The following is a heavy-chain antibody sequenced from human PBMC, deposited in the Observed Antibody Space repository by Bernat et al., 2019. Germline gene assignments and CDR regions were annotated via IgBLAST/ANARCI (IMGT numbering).Heavy chain of an antibody. CDR2: IYSGGST. Sequence: EVQLVESGGGLVQPGGSLRLSCAASGFTVSSNYISWVRQAPGKGLEWVSVIYSGGSTYYADSVKGRFTISRDNSKNTLYLQMNSLRAEDTAVYYCARDAYSYGYFDYWGQGTLVTVSS. V-gene: IGHV3-66*01. D-gene: IGHD5-18*01. J-gene: IGHJ4*02. CDR3: ARDAYSYGYFDY. CDR1: GFTVSSNY.